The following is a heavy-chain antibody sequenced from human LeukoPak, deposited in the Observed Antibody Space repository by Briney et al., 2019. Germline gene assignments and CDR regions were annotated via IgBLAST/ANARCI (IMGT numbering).Heavy chain of an antibody. Sequence: PGGSLRLSCAASGFTFSSYSMNWVRQAPGKGLEWVSSISSSSSYIYYADSVKGRFTISRDNAKNSLYLQMNRLRAEDTAVYYCARDRAKLLWFGESPYWGQGTLVTVSS. CDR3: ARDRAKLLWFGESPY. D-gene: IGHD3-10*01. CDR1: GFTFSSYS. CDR2: ISSSSSYI. J-gene: IGHJ4*02. V-gene: IGHV3-21*01.